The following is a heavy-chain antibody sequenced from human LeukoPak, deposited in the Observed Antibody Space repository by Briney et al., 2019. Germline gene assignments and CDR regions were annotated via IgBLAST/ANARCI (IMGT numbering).Heavy chain of an antibody. CDR2: IYYSGTI. Sequence: SETLSLTCTVSGGSITGHYWNWIRQFPGKGLEWIGYIYYSGTIKYNPSLKSRVTISVDTSKNQFSLKLSSVTAADTAVYYSVRGEDYKSSRFDPWGQGTLVTVSS. J-gene: IGHJ5*02. V-gene: IGHV4-59*11. D-gene: IGHD4-11*01. CDR1: GGSITGHY. CDR3: VRGEDYKSSRFDP.